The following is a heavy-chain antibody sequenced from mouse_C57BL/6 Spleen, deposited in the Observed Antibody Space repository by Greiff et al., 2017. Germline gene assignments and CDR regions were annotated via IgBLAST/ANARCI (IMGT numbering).Heavy chain of an antibody. CDR1: GYTFTSYW. CDR2: IDPSDSYT. V-gene: IGHV1-69*01. CDR3: ARTSSGYYAMGY. D-gene: IGHD3-2*02. Sequence: QVQLQQPGAELVMPGASVKLSCKASGYTFTSYWMHWVKQRPGQGLEWIGEIDPSDSYTNYNQKFKGKSTLTVDKSSSTAYMQLSSLTSEDSAVYYCARTSSGYYAMGYWGHGASVTVSS. J-gene: IGHJ4*01.